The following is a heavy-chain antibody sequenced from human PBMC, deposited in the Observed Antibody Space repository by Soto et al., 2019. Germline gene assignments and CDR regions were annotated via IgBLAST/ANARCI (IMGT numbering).Heavy chain of an antibody. Sequence: PSATLSLTCSVYGGYFRGYYWSWIRPPPGEGLEWIGEINHSGSTNYNPSLKSRVTISVDTSKNQFSLKLSSVTAADTAVYYCARGAPRWIQLWFYYYGMDVWGQGTTVTVS. CDR2: INHSGST. J-gene: IGHJ6*02. CDR3: ARGAPRWIQLWFYYYGMDV. V-gene: IGHV4-34*01. CDR1: GGYFRGYY. D-gene: IGHD5-18*01.